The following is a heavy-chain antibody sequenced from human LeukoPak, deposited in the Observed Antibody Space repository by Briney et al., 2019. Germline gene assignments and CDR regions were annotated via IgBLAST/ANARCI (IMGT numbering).Heavy chain of an antibody. V-gene: IGHV3-48*03. Sequence: VGSLRLSCAASGFTFSSYEMNWVRQAPGKGLEWVSYISSSGSTIYYADSVKGRFTISRDNAKNSLYLQMNSLRAEDTAVYYCARDRSITIFGVVEYNWFDPWGQGTLVTVSS. CDR2: ISSSGSTI. CDR3: ARDRSITIFGVVEYNWFDP. CDR1: GFTFSSYE. D-gene: IGHD3-3*01. J-gene: IGHJ5*02.